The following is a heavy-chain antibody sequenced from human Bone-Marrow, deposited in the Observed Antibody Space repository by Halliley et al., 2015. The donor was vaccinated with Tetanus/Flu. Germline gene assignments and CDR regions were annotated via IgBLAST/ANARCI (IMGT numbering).Heavy chain of an antibody. D-gene: IGHD1-26*01. V-gene: IGHV4-31*03. CDR2: IHYSGTT. Sequence: TLSLTCTVSGGSINSVDYYWNWIRQRPGKGLEWIGNIHYSGTTHYNSSLKSRLTISIHTSKNQLSLNLSSVTAADTAIYYCARDPLGRGGRYFLGFDSWGQGTLVTVSS. CDR3: ARDPLGRGGRYFLGFDS. J-gene: IGHJ4*02. CDR1: GGSINSVDYY.